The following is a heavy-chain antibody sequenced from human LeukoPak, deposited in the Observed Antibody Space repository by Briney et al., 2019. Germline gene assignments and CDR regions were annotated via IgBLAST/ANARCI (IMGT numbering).Heavy chain of an antibody. V-gene: IGHV1-18*04. CDR2: ISAYNGNT. Sequence: GASVKVSCKASGYTFTSYGISWVRQAPGQGLEWMGWISAYNGNTNYAQKLQGRVAMTTDTSTSTAYMELRSLRSDDTAVYYCAREGIAVAGIYYYYYGMDVWGKGTTVTVSS. CDR1: GYTFTSYG. CDR3: AREGIAVAGIYYYYYGMDV. D-gene: IGHD6-19*01. J-gene: IGHJ6*04.